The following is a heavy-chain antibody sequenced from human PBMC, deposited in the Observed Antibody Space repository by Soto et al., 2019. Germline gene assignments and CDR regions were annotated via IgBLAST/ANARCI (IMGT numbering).Heavy chain of an antibody. D-gene: IGHD2-2*01. Sequence: SETLSLTCTVSGGSISSSSYYWAWVRQPPGKGLEWIGGVYYSGTTYYNPSLKSRVTISEDTSKNQFSLRLSSVTAADTAVFYCARLIHCKTTSCYFDYWGPGTLVTVSS. CDR3: ARLIHCKTTSCYFDY. V-gene: IGHV4-39*01. CDR2: VYYSGTT. CDR1: GGSISSSSYY. J-gene: IGHJ4*02.